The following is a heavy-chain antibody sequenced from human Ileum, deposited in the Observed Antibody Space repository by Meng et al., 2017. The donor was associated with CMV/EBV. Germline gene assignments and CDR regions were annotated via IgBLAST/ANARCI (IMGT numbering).Heavy chain of an antibody. CDR3: ARGRRGRSSFDY. V-gene: IGHV4-34*01. CDR1: GVSFSGYY. J-gene: IGHJ4*02. Sequence: CAVYGVSFSGYYWSWIRQPPGKGLEWIGEINHSGSTNYNPSLKSRVTISVDTSKNQFSLKLSSVTAADTAVYYCARGRRGRSSFDYWGQGTLVTVSS. CDR2: INHSGST. D-gene: IGHD1-26*01.